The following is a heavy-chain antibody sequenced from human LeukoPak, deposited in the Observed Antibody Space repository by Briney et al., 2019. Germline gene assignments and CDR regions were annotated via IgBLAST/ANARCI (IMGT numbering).Heavy chain of an antibody. Sequence: PSETLSLTCAVYGGSFSGYYWSWIRQPPGKGLEWIGEINHSGSTNYNPSLKSRVTISVDTSKNQFSLKLSSVTAADTAVYYCARFPKKRGGIVVVVAATRGRDAFDIWGQGTMVTVSS. CDR2: INHSGST. V-gene: IGHV4-34*01. CDR3: ARFPKKRGGIVVVVAATRGRDAFDI. CDR1: GGSFSGYY. J-gene: IGHJ3*02. D-gene: IGHD2-15*01.